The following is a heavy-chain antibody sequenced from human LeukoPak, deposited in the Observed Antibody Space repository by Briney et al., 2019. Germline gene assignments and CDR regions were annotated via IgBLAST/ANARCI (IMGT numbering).Heavy chain of an antibody. V-gene: IGHV3-9*01. J-gene: IGHJ4*02. CDR3: ARESTSIEVSGYDY. Sequence: GGSLRLSCAASGFTFDDYAMHWVRQAPGKGLEWVSGITWNSGSIVYADSVKGRFTISRDNAKNSLYLQMNSPRAEDTAVYYCARESTSIEVSGYDYWGQGTLVTVSS. D-gene: IGHD6-19*01. CDR1: GFTFDDYA. CDR2: ITWNSGSI.